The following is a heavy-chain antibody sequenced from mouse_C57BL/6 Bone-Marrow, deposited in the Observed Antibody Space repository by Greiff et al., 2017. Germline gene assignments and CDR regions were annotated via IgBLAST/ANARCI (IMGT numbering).Heavy chain of an antibody. J-gene: IGHJ4*01. CDR2: IYPGDGDT. Sequence: VQLQPSGPELVKPGASVKISCKASGYAFSSSWLNWVKQRPGKGLEWIGRIYPGDGDTNYNGKFKGKATLTADKSSSTAYMQLSSLTSEDSAVYFCARSYYYGSNYAMDYWGQGTSVTVSS. V-gene: IGHV1-82*01. CDR3: ARSYYYGSNYAMDY. CDR1: GYAFSSSW. D-gene: IGHD1-1*01.